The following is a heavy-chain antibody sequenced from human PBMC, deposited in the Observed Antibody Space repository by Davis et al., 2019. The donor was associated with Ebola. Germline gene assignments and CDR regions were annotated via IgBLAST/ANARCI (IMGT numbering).Heavy chain of an antibody. CDR1: GFTFDDYA. CDR2: ISGDGGST. J-gene: IGHJ6*02. V-gene: IGHV3-43*02. D-gene: IGHD4-11*01. Sequence: GESLKISCAASGFTFDDYAMHWVRQAPGKGLEWVSLISGDGGSTYYADSVKGRFTISRDNSKNTLYLQMNSLRAEDTAVYYCAREDYPRGMDVWGQGTTVTVSS. CDR3: AREDYPRGMDV.